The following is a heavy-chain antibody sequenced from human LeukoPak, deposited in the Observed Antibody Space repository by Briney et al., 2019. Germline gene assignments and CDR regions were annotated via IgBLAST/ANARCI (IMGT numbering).Heavy chain of an antibody. CDR3: ARGPSYGSRCDYLDY. CDR1: GFTFSDYY. Sequence: PGGSLRLSCAASGFTFSDYYMSWIRQAPGKGLEWVSYISSSGSTIYYADSVKGRFTISRDNAKNSLYLQMSSLRAEDTAVYYCARGPSYGSRCDYLDYWGQGTLVTVSS. J-gene: IGHJ4*02. CDR2: ISSSGSTI. D-gene: IGHD3-10*01. V-gene: IGHV3-11*04.